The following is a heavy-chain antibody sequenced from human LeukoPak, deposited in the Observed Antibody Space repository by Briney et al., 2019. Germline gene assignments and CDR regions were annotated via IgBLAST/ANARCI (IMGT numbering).Heavy chain of an antibody. Sequence: SETLSLTCTVSGGSISSGSYYWSWIRQPAGKGLEWIGRIYTSGSTNYNPSLKSRVTISVDTSKNQFSLKLSSVTAADTAAYYCARDPWSRPNYLAYWGQGTLVTVSS. CDR3: ARDPWSRPNYLAY. CDR2: IYTSGST. J-gene: IGHJ4*02. D-gene: IGHD3-3*01. V-gene: IGHV4-61*02. CDR1: GGSISSGSYY.